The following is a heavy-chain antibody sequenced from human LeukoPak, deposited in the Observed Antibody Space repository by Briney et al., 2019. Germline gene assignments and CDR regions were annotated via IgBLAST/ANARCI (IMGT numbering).Heavy chain of an antibody. V-gene: IGHV3-30*04. D-gene: IGHD2-15*01. Sequence: AGRSLRLACAASGFTFSSYAMHWVRQAPGKGLEWVAVISYDGSNKYYADSVKGRFTISRDNSKNTLYLQMNSLRAEDTAVYYCARASGGLIDYWGQGTLVTVSS. CDR2: ISYDGSNK. J-gene: IGHJ4*02. CDR3: ARASGGLIDY. CDR1: GFTFSSYA.